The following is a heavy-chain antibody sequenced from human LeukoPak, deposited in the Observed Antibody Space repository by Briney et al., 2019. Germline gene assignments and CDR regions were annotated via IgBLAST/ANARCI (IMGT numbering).Heavy chain of an antibody. Sequence: SVKVSCKASGGTFSSYAISWVRQAPGQGLEWMGRIIPILGIANYAQKFQGRVTITADKSTSTAYMELNTLRSEDTAVYYCARGSNYYYDVTADYPRYWGQGTLVTVSS. V-gene: IGHV1-69*04. CDR1: GGTFSSYA. CDR3: ARGSNYYYDVTADYPRY. J-gene: IGHJ4*02. CDR2: IIPILGIA. D-gene: IGHD3-22*01.